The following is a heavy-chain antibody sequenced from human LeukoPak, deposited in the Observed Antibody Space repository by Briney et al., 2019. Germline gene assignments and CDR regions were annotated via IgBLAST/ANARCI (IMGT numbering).Heavy chain of an antibody. D-gene: IGHD3-16*01. CDR1: GYTFTSYY. J-gene: IGHJ5*02. Sequence: GASVKVSCKASGYTFTSYYMHWVRQAPGQGLEWMGIINLSGGSTSYAQKVQGRVTMTRDMSTSTVYMELSSLRSEDTAVYYWAKDWALGTAPFDPWGQGTLVTVPS. V-gene: IGHV1-46*01. CDR3: AKDWALGTAPFDP. CDR2: INLSGGST.